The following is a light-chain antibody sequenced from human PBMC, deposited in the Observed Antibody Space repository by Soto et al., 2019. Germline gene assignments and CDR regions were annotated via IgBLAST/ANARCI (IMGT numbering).Light chain of an antibody. CDR2: DVS. CDR3: SSYTSSSTRV. V-gene: IGLV2-14*01. CDR1: SSDVGGYNY. Sequence: QSALTQPASVSGSPGQSITISCTGTSSDVGGYNYVSWYQQHPGKAPKLMIYDVSNRPSWVSNRLSGTKSGNTASLTISGLQTEDEADYYSSSYTSSSTRVFGGWTKLTVL. J-gene: IGLJ2*01.